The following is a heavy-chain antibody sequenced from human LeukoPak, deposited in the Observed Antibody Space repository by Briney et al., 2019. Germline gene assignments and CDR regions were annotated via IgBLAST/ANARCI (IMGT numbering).Heavy chain of an antibody. CDR1: GFTFSSYS. Sequence: GGSLRLSCAASGFTFSSYSMNWVRQAPGKGLEWVSYISSSGSSIYYADSVKGRFTISRDNAKNSLYLQMISLRDEDTAVHYCARGYSSSWYLLFDYWGQGSLVTVSS. J-gene: IGHJ4*02. CDR2: ISSSGSSI. V-gene: IGHV3-48*02. CDR3: ARGYSSSWYLLFDY. D-gene: IGHD6-13*01.